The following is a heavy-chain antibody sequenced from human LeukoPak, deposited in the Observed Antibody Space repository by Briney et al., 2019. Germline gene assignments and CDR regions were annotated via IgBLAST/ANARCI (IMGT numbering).Heavy chain of an antibody. CDR1: GYTFTGYY. J-gene: IGHJ4*02. Sequence: ASVKVSCKASGYTFTGYYMHWVRQAPGQGLEWMGWINPNSGGTNYAQKFQGRVTMTRDTSISTAYMELSRLRSDDTAVYYCARDDYDSSGPDYWGQGTLVTVSS. V-gene: IGHV1-2*02. CDR2: INPNSGGT. CDR3: ARDDYDSSGPDY. D-gene: IGHD3-22*01.